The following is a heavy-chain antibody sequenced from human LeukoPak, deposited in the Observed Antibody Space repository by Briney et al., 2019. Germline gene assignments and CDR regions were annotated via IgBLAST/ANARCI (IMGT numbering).Heavy chain of an antibody. CDR1: GGTFSSSA. D-gene: IGHD3-16*02. V-gene: IGHV1-69*04. J-gene: IGHJ4*02. CDR3: ATGGLVSVGRPFDY. Sequence: SVKVSCKTSGGTFSSSAITWVRQAPGQGLEWMGRIIPVLNITSYAQKFQGRVTITADTSTSTVYMELSSLRSEETAVYYCATGGLVSVGRPFDYWGQGTLVTVSS. CDR2: IIPVLNIT.